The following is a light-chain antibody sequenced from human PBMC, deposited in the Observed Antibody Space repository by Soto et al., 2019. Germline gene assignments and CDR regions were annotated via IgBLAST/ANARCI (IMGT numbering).Light chain of an antibody. Sequence: QSVLTQPASVSGSPGQSITISCTGTSSDVVGYNYVSWYQQQPGKAPKFMIYDVTNRPSGVSNRFFGSKSGNTASLTISGLQAGDEADYYCCSYTTSNTRQIVFGTGTKVTVL. CDR1: SSDVVGYNY. J-gene: IGLJ1*01. V-gene: IGLV2-14*01. CDR3: CSYTTSNTRQIV. CDR2: DVT.